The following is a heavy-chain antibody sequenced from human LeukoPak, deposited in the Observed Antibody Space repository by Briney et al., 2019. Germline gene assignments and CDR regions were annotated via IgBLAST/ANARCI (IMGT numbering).Heavy chain of an antibody. CDR2: INPNSGGT. Sequence: GASVKVSCKASGYTFTGYYMHWVGQAPGEGLEWRGWINPNSGGTNYAQKFQGRVTMTRDTSISTAYMELSRLRSDDTAVYYCASGSRRSIAVAGTRDFAYWGQGTLVTVSS. J-gene: IGHJ4*02. D-gene: IGHD6-19*01. CDR3: ASGSRRSIAVAGTRDFAY. V-gene: IGHV1-2*02. CDR1: GYTFTGYY.